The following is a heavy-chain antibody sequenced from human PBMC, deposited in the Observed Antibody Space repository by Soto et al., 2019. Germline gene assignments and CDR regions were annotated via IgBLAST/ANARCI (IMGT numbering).Heavy chain of an antibody. D-gene: IGHD3-16*02. CDR3: AKRRLSTDAFDI. CDR1: GGSISSGGYY. J-gene: IGHJ3*02. V-gene: IGHV4-31*03. Sequence: SETXSLTCTVSGGSISSGGYYWSWIRQHPGKGLEWIGYIYYSGSTYYNPSLKSRVTISVDTSKNQFSLKLSSVTAEDTAVYYCAKRRLSTDAFDIWGQGTMVTVSS. CDR2: IYYSGST.